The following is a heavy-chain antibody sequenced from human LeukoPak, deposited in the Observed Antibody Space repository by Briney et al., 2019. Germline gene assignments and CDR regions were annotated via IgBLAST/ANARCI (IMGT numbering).Heavy chain of an antibody. CDR1: GYSFTSYW. CDR2: IYPGDSDT. D-gene: IGHD6-6*01. V-gene: IGHV5-51*01. CDR3: ARELQQLVRATPVDYYYYVDV. Sequence: GESLKISCKGSGYSFTSYWIGWVRQMPGKGLEWRGIIYPGDSDTRYSPSFQGQVTISADKSISTAYLQWSSLRSEDTAVYYCARELQQLVRATPVDYYYYVDVWGKGTTVTVSS. J-gene: IGHJ6*03.